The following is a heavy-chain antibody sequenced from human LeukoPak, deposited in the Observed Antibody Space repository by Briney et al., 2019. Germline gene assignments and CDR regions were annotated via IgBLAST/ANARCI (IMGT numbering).Heavy chain of an antibody. Sequence: ASVKVSCKASGYTFTGYYMDWVRQAPGQGLEWMGWINPNSGGTNYAQKFQGRVTMTRDTSISTAYMELSSLRSDDTAVYYCARGGDYYDSSGYSDYWGQGTLVTVSS. CDR2: INPNSGGT. CDR3: ARGGDYYDSSGYSDY. CDR1: GYTFTGYY. J-gene: IGHJ4*02. D-gene: IGHD3-22*01. V-gene: IGHV1-2*02.